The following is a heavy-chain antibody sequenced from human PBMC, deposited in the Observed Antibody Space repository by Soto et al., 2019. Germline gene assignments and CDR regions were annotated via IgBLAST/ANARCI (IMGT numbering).Heavy chain of an antibody. J-gene: IGHJ6*02. Sequence: QVQLQESGPGLVKPSGTLSLTCGVSGDSINNGYWWTWVRQPPGKGLEWIGEKHHSGSTNYNLSLKSRVSISLEKSKHQFSLNLSSVTAADTAVYFCASSSGWWRLDVWGQGTTVTVSS. D-gene: IGHD6-19*01. CDR3: ASSSGWWRLDV. CDR2: KHHSGST. V-gene: IGHV4-4*02. CDR1: GDSINNGYW.